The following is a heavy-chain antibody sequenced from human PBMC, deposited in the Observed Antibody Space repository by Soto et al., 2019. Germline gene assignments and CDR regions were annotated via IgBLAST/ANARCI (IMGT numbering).Heavy chain of an antibody. D-gene: IGHD6-6*01. Sequence: QVQLVQSGADVKKPWTSVKVSCKASGGTFSSYTISWVRQAPGQGLEWMGRIIPILGIANYAQKFQGRVKITADKSTSTAYMELSSLRSENTAVYYGARGSNSCEDDLFFDYWGQETLVTVSS. CDR3: ARGSNSCEDDLFFDY. CDR1: GGTFSSYT. CDR2: IIPILGIA. J-gene: IGHJ4*02. V-gene: IGHV1-69*02.